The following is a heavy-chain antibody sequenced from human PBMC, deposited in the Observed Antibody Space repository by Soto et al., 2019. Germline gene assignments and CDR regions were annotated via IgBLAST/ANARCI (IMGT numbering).Heavy chain of an antibody. Sequence: SETLSLTCTVSGGSISSYYWSWIRQPPGKGLEWIGYIYYSGSTNYNPSLKSRVTISVDTSKNQFSLKLSSVTAADTAVYYCARAEYCSGGSCYSNHFYYYYYMDVWGKGTTVTVSS. D-gene: IGHD2-15*01. J-gene: IGHJ6*03. CDR3: ARAEYCSGGSCYSNHFYYYYYMDV. CDR1: GGSISSYY. CDR2: IYYSGST. V-gene: IGHV4-59*01.